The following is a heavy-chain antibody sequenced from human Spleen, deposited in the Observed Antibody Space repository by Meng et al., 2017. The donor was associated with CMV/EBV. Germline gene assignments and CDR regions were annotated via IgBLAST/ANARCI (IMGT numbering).Heavy chain of an antibody. Sequence: LSLTCAASGFTFSSYSMNWVRQAPGKGLEWVSYISSSSSTIYYADSVKGRFTISRDNAKNSLYLQMNSLRDEDTAVYYCARAMIIAARALDFWGQGTLVTVSS. CDR2: ISSSSSTI. CDR3: ARAMIIAARALDF. D-gene: IGHD6-25*01. J-gene: IGHJ4*02. V-gene: IGHV3-48*02. CDR1: GFTFSSYS.